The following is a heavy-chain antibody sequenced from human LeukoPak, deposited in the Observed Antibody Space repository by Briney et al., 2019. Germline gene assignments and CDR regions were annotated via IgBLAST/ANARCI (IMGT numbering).Heavy chain of an antibody. D-gene: IGHD6-6*01. Sequence: PGGSLRLSCVASGFTFSSYEMNWVRQAPGEGLEWVSYIHNGGSSTDYADSVKGRFTISRDNGKNSLHLQMNSLRVEDTAVYYCARWTRVTSSSLWYFDLWGRGTLVTVSS. CDR1: GFTFSSYE. J-gene: IGHJ2*01. V-gene: IGHV3-48*03. CDR3: ARWTRVTSSSLWYFDL. CDR2: IHNGGSST.